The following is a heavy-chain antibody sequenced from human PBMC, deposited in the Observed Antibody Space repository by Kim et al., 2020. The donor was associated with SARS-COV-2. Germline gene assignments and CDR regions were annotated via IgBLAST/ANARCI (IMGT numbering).Heavy chain of an antibody. D-gene: IGHD6-13*01. CDR1: GFTFSSYA. J-gene: IGHJ6*02. V-gene: IGHV3-23*01. CDR2: ISGSGGST. Sequence: GGSLRLSCAASGFTFSSYAMSWVRQAPGKGLEWVSAISGSGGSTYYADSVKGRFTISRDNSKNTLYLQMNSLRAEDTAVYYCAAEAHLYSSSWYRYYYYYGMDVWGQGTTVTVSS. CDR3: AAEAHLYSSSWYRYYYYYGMDV.